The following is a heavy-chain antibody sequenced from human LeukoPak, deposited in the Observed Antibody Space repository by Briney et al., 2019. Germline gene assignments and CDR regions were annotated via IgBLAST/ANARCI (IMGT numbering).Heavy chain of an antibody. J-gene: IGHJ4*02. CDR2: INHSGST. D-gene: IGHD3-22*01. V-gene: IGHV4-34*01. CDR3: ASRTQSKPDYYDSSGYSPFDY. CDR1: GGSFCGYY. Sequence: SETLSLTCAVYGGSFCGYYWSLIRQPPGKGVELIGAINHSGSTNYNPSLKSRVTISVDTSKNQFSLKLSSVTAADTAVYYCASRTQSKPDYYDSSGYSPFDYWGQGTLVTVSS.